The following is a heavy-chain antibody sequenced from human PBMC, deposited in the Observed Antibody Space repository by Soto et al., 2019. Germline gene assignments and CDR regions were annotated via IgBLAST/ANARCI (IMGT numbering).Heavy chain of an antibody. CDR2: ISGYNGNT. CDR1: GYTFSNFG. CDR3: ARGGSSWSAEYYQH. J-gene: IGHJ1*01. V-gene: IGHV1-18*01. D-gene: IGHD6-13*01. Sequence: QVQLVQSGAEVKKPGASVKVSCKASGYTFSNFGISWVRQAPGQGPKWMGWISGYNGNTKYTQTLQGRVTMTTDTSTTTAYMELRSLRSDDTAVYYCARGGSSWSAEYYQHWGQGTLVIVSS.